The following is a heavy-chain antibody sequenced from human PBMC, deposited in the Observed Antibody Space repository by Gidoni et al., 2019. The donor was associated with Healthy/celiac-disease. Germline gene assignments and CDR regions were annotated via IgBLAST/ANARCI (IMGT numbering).Heavy chain of an antibody. Sequence: QVQLQESGPGLVKPSETLSLTCTVSGGSISSYYWSWIRQPPGKGLEWIGYIYYSGSTNYNPSLKSRVTISVDTSKNQFSLKLSSVTAADTAVYYCARNELGDWFDPWGQGTLVTVSS. D-gene: IGHD7-27*01. CDR3: ARNELGDWFDP. CDR1: GGSISSYY. J-gene: IGHJ5*02. CDR2: IYYSGST. V-gene: IGHV4-59*08.